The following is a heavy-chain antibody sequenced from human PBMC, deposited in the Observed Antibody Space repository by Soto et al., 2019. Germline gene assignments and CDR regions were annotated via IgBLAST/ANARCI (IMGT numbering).Heavy chain of an antibody. J-gene: IGHJ5*02. Sequence: PSETLSLTCNVSGGSIYTYYWNWIRQSPGKGLEWIGYISDGGSTNYNPSLKGRGTISVDTSKNQFSLKLSSVTAADTAVYYCARGQRAIVVVTATFALYNWFDPWGQGTLVTVSS. CDR2: ISDGGST. CDR1: GGSIYTYY. V-gene: IGHV4-59*12. D-gene: IGHD2-21*02. CDR3: ARGQRAIVVVTATFALYNWFDP.